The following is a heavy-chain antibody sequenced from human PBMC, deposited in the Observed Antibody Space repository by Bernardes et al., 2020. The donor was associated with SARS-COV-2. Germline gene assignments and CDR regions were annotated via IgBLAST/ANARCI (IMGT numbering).Heavy chain of an antibody. CDR3: ARDPSARVPLYFFDY. Sequence: GGSLRLSCAASGFTFSSYGMHWVRQAPGKGLEWVAVISYDGNNKYVDSVKGRFTISRDNSKNTLYLQMNSLRAEDTAVYYCARDPSARVPLYFFDYWGQGTLVTVSS. D-gene: IGHD3-10*01. J-gene: IGHJ4*02. CDR2: ISYDGNNK. CDR1: GFTFSSYG. V-gene: IGHV3-30*03.